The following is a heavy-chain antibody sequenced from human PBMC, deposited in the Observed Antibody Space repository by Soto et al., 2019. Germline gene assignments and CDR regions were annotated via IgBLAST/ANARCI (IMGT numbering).Heavy chain of an antibody. CDR2: ISSNSAYI. CDR1: GFTFRSFT. Sequence: GRSVRLSCAASGFTFRSFTMNWVRQAPGKGLEWVSTISSNSAYIYYTDALRGRFTISRDNAKNSLHLQMNSLRAEDTAVYYCTRDASRDSSARGWFDPWGPGTLVTVSS. J-gene: IGHJ5*02. D-gene: IGHD6-13*01. CDR3: TRDASRDSSARGWFDP. V-gene: IGHV3-21*01.